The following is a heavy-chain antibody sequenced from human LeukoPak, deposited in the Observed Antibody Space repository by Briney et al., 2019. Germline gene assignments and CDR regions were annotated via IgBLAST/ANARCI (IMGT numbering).Heavy chain of an antibody. CDR2: IYSGGST. Sequence: GGSLRLSCAASGFTVSSNYMSWVRQAPGKGLEWVSVIYSGGSTYYADSVKGRFTISRDNSKNTLYLQMNSLRAEDTAVYYCARAPNSIWFDPWGQGTLVTVSS. J-gene: IGHJ5*02. CDR3: ARAPNSIWFDP. V-gene: IGHV3-66*01. CDR1: GFTVSSNY. D-gene: IGHD2-8*01.